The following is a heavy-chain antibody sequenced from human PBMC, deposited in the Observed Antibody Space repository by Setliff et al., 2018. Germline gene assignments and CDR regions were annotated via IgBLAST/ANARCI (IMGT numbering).Heavy chain of an antibody. CDR2: IYYSGST. J-gene: IGHJ5*02. CDR1: GGSISSGGYY. V-gene: IGHV4-61*08. D-gene: IGHD4-17*01. CDR3: ARVVMTTVTGWFDP. Sequence: LSLTCTVSGGSISSGGYYWSWIRQHPGKGLEWIGYIYYSGSTNYNPSLKSRVTISVDTSKNQFSLKLSSVTAADTAVYYCARVVMTTVTGWFDPWGQGTLVTVSS.